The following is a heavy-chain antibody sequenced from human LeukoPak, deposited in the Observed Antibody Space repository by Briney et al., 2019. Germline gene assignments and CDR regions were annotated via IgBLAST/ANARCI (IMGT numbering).Heavy chain of an antibody. CDR2: ISAYNGNT. Sequence: ASVKVSCKASGYTFTSYGISWVRQAPGQGLEWMGWISAYNGNTNYAQKLQGRVTITADESTSTAYMELSSLRSEDTAVYYCATPGPEYYYDSSGYLLFDYWGQGTLVTVSS. V-gene: IGHV1-18*01. CDR1: GYTFTSYG. D-gene: IGHD3-22*01. CDR3: ATPGPEYYYDSSGYLLFDY. J-gene: IGHJ4*02.